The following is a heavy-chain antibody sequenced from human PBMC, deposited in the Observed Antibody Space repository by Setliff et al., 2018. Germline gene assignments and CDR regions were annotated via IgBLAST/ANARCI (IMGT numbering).Heavy chain of an antibody. CDR3: SRLVRYCTRTSCQRLSGDDY. CDR1: GYTFTDYG. V-gene: IGHV1-18*01. J-gene: IGHJ4*02. CDR2: ISPYSGNT. D-gene: IGHD2-2*01. Sequence: ASVKVSCKASGYTFTDYGVTWVRQAPGQGLEWVGWISPYSGNTYYAPKFQGRITMTTDTSTTTAYMELKSLRSDDTAIYYCSRLVRYCTRTSCQRLSGDDYRGRGALVTVSS.